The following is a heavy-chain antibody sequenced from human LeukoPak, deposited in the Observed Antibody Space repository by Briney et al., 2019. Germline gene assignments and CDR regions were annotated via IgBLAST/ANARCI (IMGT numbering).Heavy chain of an antibody. CDR1: GFTFSSYE. Sequence: GGSLRLSCAASGFTFSSYEMNWVRQAPGKGLEWLSYMSSGGSAIFYADSVKGRFTISRDNAKNSLYLQMNSLRGEDTAVYYCARGPVGYSGYDPNPKFDYWGQGTLVTVSS. J-gene: IGHJ4*02. D-gene: IGHD5-12*01. CDR2: MSSGGSAI. V-gene: IGHV3-48*03. CDR3: ARGPVGYSGYDPNPKFDY.